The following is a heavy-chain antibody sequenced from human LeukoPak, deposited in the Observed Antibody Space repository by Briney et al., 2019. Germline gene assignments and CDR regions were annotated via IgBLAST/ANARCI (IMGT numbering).Heavy chain of an antibody. Sequence: GASVKVSCKASGYTFTSYGISWVRQAPGQGLEWMGWISAYNGNTNYAQKLQGRVTMTTDTSTSTAYMELRSLRSDDTAVYYCARGYDIVVVPAAQPTRHYYYYYGMDVWGQGTRSPSP. CDR3: ARGYDIVVVPAAQPTRHYYYYYGMDV. D-gene: IGHD2-2*01. V-gene: IGHV1-18*01. CDR2: ISAYNGNT. J-gene: IGHJ6*02. CDR1: GYTFTSYG.